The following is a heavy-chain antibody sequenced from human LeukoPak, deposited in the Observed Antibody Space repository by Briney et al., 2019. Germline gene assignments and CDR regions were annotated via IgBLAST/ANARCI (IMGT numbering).Heavy chain of an antibody. CDR2: IYSGGNT. CDR3: AKAITATGDY. J-gene: IGHJ4*02. Sequence: PGGSLRLSCTVSGFTVSSNSMSWVRQAPGKGLEWVSFIYSGGNTHYSDSVKGRFTISRDNSKNTLYLQMNSLRAEDTAVYYCAKAITATGDYWGQGTLVTVSS. V-gene: IGHV3-53*01. D-gene: IGHD4-17*01. CDR1: GFTVSSNS.